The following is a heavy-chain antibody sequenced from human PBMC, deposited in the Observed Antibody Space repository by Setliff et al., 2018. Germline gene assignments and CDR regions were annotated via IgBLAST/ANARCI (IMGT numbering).Heavy chain of an antibody. V-gene: IGHV1-46*01. Sequence: ASVKVSCKASGYTFTTYYTHWVRQAPGQGLEWVGRVNPSNGAIHYAQNFQGRVTMTRDTSTSIVYMELNSLRFEDTAVYYCARDGGRTIFGVVEGSDYWGQGTLVTVSS. J-gene: IGHJ4*02. CDR1: GYTFTTYY. CDR2: VNPSNGAI. D-gene: IGHD3-3*01. CDR3: ARDGGRTIFGVVEGSDY.